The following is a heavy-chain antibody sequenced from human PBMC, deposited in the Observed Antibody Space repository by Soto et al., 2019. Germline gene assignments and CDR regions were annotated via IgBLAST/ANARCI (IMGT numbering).Heavy chain of an antibody. CDR1: GFTFSSYG. J-gene: IGHJ6*02. V-gene: IGHV3-30*18. Sequence: GGSLRLSCAASGFTFSSYGMHWVRQAPGKGLEWVAVISYDGSNKYYADSVKGRFTISRDNSKNTLYLQMNSLRAEDTAVYYCAKDLAAAGIYYYYYGMDVWGQGTTVTVSS. CDR3: AKDLAAAGIYYYYYGMDV. D-gene: IGHD6-13*01. CDR2: ISYDGSNK.